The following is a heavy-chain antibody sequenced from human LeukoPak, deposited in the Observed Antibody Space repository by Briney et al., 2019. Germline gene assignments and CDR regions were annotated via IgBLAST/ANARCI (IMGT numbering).Heavy chain of an antibody. CDR3: ARRGGYHYYFDY. CDR1: GFTFSSYA. CDR2: ISGSGGST. Sequence: PGGSLRLSCAASGFTFSSYAMSWVRQAPGKGLEWVSAISGSGGSTYHADSVKGRFTISRDNSKNTLYLQMNSLRAEDTAVYYCARRGGYHYYFDYWGQGTLVTVSS. J-gene: IGHJ4*02. V-gene: IGHV3-23*01. D-gene: IGHD3-16*01.